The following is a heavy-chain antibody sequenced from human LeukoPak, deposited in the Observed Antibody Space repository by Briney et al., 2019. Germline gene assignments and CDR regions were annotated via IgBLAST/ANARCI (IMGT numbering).Heavy chain of an antibody. CDR2: IYSSGST. V-gene: IGHV3-53*01. CDR3: ARDQAYYDSSGYPWYAFDI. CDR1: GFTVSSNY. D-gene: IGHD3-22*01. Sequence: GGSLRLSCAASGFTVSSNYMSWVRQAPGKGLEWVSVIYSSGSTYYADSVKGRFTISRDNSKNTLYLQMNSLRAEDTAVYYCARDQAYYDSSGYPWYAFDIWGQGTMVTVSS. J-gene: IGHJ3*02.